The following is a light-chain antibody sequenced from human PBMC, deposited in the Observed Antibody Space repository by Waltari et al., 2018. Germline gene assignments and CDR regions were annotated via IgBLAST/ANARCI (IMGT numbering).Light chain of an antibody. Sequence: QSELTQPPSVSGAPGQRVTISCTGISSNLGAGYAVPWYQQLPGTAPKFLIYGNTNRPSGVPDRFSGSRSGTSASLAITGLQAEDEADYYCQSYDSSMGAWVFGGGTKLTVL. J-gene: IGLJ3*02. CDR3: QSYDSSMGAWV. CDR2: GNT. V-gene: IGLV1-40*01. CDR1: SSNLGAGYA.